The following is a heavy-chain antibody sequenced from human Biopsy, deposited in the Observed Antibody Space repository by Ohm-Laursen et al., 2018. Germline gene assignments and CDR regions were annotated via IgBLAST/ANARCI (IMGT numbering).Heavy chain of an antibody. CDR1: GFTFIIYS. J-gene: IGHJ4*02. CDR3: AKDGYYDILTGPPRDY. D-gene: IGHD3-9*01. CDR2: ITGGGDRT. Sequence: SLRLSCAPSGFTFIIYSMTWVRQAPGKGLEWVAGITGGGDRTYYADSVKGRFTISRDNSKNTLFLQMNSLRAEDTALYYCAKDGYYDILTGPPRDYGGQGTLVTVSS. V-gene: IGHV3-23*01.